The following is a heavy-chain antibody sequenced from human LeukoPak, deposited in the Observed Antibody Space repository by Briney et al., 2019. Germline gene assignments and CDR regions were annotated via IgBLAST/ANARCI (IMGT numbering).Heavy chain of an antibody. V-gene: IGHV4-4*07. J-gene: IGHJ6*02. CDR2: IYTSGST. CDR1: GGSISSYY. Sequence: PSETLSLTCTVSGGSISSYYWSWIRQPAGKGLEWIGRIYTSGSTNYNPSLKSRATISVDTSKNQFSLKLSSVTAADTAVCYCAREWRDYGDYSHYYYGMDVWGQGTTVTVSS. D-gene: IGHD4-17*01. CDR3: AREWRDYGDYSHYYYGMDV.